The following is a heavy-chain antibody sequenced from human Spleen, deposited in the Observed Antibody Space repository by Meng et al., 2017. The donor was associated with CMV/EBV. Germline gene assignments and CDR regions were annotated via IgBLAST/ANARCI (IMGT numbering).Heavy chain of an antibody. CDR3: ARVKYFDY. CDR2: INPNSGDT. V-gene: IGHV1-2*02. CDR1: GYTFSNYD. J-gene: IGHJ4*02. Sequence: KVSCKASGYTFSNYDIHWVRQAPGRGLEWMGWINPNSGDTEYAQKFQARVILTRDTSIGTAYMELTSLTYEDTAVYYCARVKYFDYWGQGTLVTVSS.